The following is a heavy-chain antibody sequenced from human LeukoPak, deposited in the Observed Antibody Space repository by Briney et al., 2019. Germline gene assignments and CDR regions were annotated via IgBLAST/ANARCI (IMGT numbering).Heavy chain of an antibody. CDR2: IFYSGST. Sequence: SETLSLTCTVSGVSISSYYWSWIRQSPGKGLEWIGYIFYSGSTNYNPSLKSRVAISVDTSKNQFSLKLTSVTAADTAVYYCARSRAYDYHFDNWGQGTLVTVSS. J-gene: IGHJ4*02. CDR1: GVSISSYY. V-gene: IGHV4-59*01. CDR3: ARSRAYDYHFDN. D-gene: IGHD5-12*01.